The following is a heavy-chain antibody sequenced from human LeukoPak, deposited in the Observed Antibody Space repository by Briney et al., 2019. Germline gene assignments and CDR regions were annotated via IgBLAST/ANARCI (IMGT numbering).Heavy chain of an antibody. CDR3: ARALPHRRLMDTTMEQHWFDP. J-gene: IGHJ5*02. CDR2: INPSGGST. V-gene: IGHV1-46*01. Sequence: GASVKVSCKASGYIFTSYFMHWVRQAPGQGLEWMGLINPSGGSTRYAPKFQGRVTMTRDMSTSTVYMELSSLRSEDTAVYYCARALPHRRLMDTTMEQHWFDPWGQGTLVTVSS. D-gene: IGHD5-18*01. CDR1: GYIFTSYF.